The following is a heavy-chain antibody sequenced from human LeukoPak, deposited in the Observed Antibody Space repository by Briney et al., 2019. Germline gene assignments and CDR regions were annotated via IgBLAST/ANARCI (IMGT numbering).Heavy chain of an antibody. J-gene: IGHJ4*01. CDR2: VYHSGGA. CDR1: GASIASHSW. CDR3: AYIRNSPLDN. D-gene: IGHD3-10*02. Sequence: PLETLSLTCAVSGASIASHSWWSWVRQPPGKGLEWIGEVYHSGGANYKPSLKSRVTISVDTSRNHFSLKLTSVTAADTAVYFCAYIRNSPLDNGGKGTLFPVS. V-gene: IGHV4/OR15-8*01.